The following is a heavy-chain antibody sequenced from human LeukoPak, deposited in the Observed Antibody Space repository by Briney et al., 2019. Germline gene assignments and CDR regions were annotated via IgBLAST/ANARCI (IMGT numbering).Heavy chain of an antibody. J-gene: IGHJ5*02. CDR1: GGSISSYY. V-gene: IGHV4-59*01. CDR2: IYYSGST. D-gene: IGHD3-3*01. Sequence: SETLSLTCTVSGGSISSYYWSWIRQPPGKGLEWIGYIYYSGSTNYNPSLKSRVTISVDTSKNQFSLKLSSVTAADTAVYYCARIGDYDFWSGYPSGWFDPWGQGTLVTVSS. CDR3: ARIGDYDFWSGYPSGWFDP.